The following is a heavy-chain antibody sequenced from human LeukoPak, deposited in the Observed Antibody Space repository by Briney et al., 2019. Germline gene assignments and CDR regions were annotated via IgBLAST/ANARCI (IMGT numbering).Heavy chain of an antibody. Sequence: SGTLSLTCTVSGGSISSSSYYWGWIRQPPGKGLEWIGSIYYSGSTYYNPSLKSRVTISVDTSENQFSLKLSSVTAADTAVYYCARVRYSYGLDYWGQGTLVTVSS. CDR1: GGSISSSSYY. CDR2: IYYSGST. J-gene: IGHJ4*02. CDR3: ARVRYSYGLDY. V-gene: IGHV4-39*07. D-gene: IGHD5-18*01.